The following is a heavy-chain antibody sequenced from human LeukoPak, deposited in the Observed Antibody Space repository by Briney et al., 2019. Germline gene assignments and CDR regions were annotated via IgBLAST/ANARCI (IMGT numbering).Heavy chain of an antibody. D-gene: IGHD6-19*01. CDR2: ISTSGNT. CDR1: GGSISSGGYY. CDR3: ARNPDVAVGGILL. Sequence: PSQTLSLTCTVSGGSISSGGYYWSWIRQPAGKGLEWIGRISTSGNTNYNPSLNSRVTISVDTSRNQFSLKLSSVTAADTAVYYCARNPDVAVGGILLWGQGTLVTVSS. J-gene: IGHJ4*02. V-gene: IGHV4-61*02.